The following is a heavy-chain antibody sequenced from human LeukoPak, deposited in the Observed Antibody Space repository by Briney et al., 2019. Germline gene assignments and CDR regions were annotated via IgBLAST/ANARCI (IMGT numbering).Heavy chain of an antibody. J-gene: IGHJ4*02. V-gene: IGHV4-39*01. CDR3: ARHQAYANNLEYSSSYPGFADY. Sequence: SETLSLTCTVSGGSISSDSYYWGWIRQPPGKGLEWIGSIYYSGSTYYNPSLKSRVTISVDTSKNQFSLKLSSVTAADTAVYYCARHQAYANNLEYSSSYPGFADYWGQGTLVTVSS. D-gene: IGHD6-6*01. CDR2: IYYSGST. CDR1: GGSISSDSYY.